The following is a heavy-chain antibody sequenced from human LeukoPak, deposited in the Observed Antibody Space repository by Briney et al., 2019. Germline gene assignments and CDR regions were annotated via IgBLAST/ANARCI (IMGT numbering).Heavy chain of an antibody. V-gene: IGHV4-59*01. CDR3: ARGQHGVAAAPFDY. J-gene: IGHJ4*02. CDR1: GGSISSYY. CDR2: IYYSGST. D-gene: IGHD6-13*01. Sequence: SETLSLTCTVSGGSISSYYWSWIRQPPGKGLEWIEYIYYSGSTNYNPSLKSRVTISVDTSKNQFSLKLSSVTAADTAVYYCARGQHGVAAAPFDYWGQGTLVTVSS.